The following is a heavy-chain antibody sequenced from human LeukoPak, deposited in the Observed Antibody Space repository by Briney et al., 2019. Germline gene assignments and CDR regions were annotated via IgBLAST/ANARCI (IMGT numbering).Heavy chain of an antibody. CDR2: INPTGGST. CDR3: ARGLYSSSWNV. Sequence: GASVKVSCKASGYTFPSYFMHWVRQAPGQGLEWMGIINPTGGSTTYAQKFQGRVTMTRDTSTSTVYMELRSLRSDDTAVYYCARGLYSSSWNVWGQGTTVTVSS. V-gene: IGHV1-46*01. D-gene: IGHD6-13*01. J-gene: IGHJ6*02. CDR1: GYTFPSYF.